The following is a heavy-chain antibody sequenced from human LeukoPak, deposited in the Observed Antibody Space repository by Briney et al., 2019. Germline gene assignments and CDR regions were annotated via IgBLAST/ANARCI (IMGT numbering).Heavy chain of an antibody. D-gene: IGHD3-10*01. J-gene: IGHJ6*02. CDR2: MNPNSGNT. Sequence: GASVKVSCKASGYTFTSYDINWVRQATGQGLEWMGWMNPNSGNTGYAQKFQGRVTMTRNTSISTAYMELSSLRSEDTAVYYCARATMVRGVILRHYYYYGMDVWGRGTTVTVSS. V-gene: IGHV1-8*01. CDR1: GYTFTSYD. CDR3: ARATMVRGVILRHYYYYGMDV.